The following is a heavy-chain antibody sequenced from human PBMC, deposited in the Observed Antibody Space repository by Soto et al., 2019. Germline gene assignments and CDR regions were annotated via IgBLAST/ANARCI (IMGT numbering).Heavy chain of an antibody. J-gene: IGHJ6*03. V-gene: IGHV4-59*01. Sequence: ASETLSLTCTVSGGSISSYYWSWIRQPPGKGLEWIGYIYYSGSANYNPSLKSRVTISVDTSKNQFSLKLSSVTAADTAVYYCARASSMEWYYYYYYMDVWGKGTTVTVSS. D-gene: IGHD3-3*01. CDR3: ARASSMEWYYYYYYMDV. CDR1: GGSISSYY. CDR2: IYYSGSA.